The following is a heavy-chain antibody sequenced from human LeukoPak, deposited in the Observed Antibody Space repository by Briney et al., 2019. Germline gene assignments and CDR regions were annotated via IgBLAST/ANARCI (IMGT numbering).Heavy chain of an antibody. V-gene: IGHV4-4*07. CDR1: GGSMSSYF. J-gene: IGHJ5*02. D-gene: IGHD4-17*01. CDR3: ARARVATVTTAWFDP. Sequence: PSETLSLTCLVSGGSMSSYFWSWIRQPAGKGLEWIGRIYTSGSTNYNPSLKSRVTISVDTSKNQFSLKLTSVTAADTAVYYCARARVATVTTAWFDPWGQGTLVTVSS. CDR2: IYTSGST.